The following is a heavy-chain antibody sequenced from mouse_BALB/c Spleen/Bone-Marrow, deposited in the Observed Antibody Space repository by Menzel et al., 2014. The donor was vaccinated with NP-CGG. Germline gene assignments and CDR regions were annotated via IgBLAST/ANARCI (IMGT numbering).Heavy chain of an antibody. CDR1: GYTFTDYA. CDR3: ARSYYGNYYAMDY. J-gene: IGHJ4*01. Sequence: LQESGPELVRPGVSVRISCKGSGYTFTDYATHWVKQSHAKSLEWIGVISTYSGNTNYNQKFKGKATMIVDKSSSTAYMELARLTSEDSAIYYCARSYYGNYYAMDYWGQGTSVTVSS. V-gene: IGHV1-67*01. D-gene: IGHD1-1*01. CDR2: ISTYSGNT.